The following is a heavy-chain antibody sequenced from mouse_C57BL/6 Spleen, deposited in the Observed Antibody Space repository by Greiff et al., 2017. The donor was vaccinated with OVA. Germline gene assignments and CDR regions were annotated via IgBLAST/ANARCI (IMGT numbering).Heavy chain of an antibody. J-gene: IGHJ3*01. D-gene: IGHD1-1*01. CDR1: GYTFTDHT. CDR3: AYYYGSSSAWFAY. CDR2: IYPRDGST. Sequence: QVQLQQSDAELVKPGASVKISCKVSGYTFTDHTIHWMKQRPEQGLEWIGYIYPRDGSTKYNEKFKGKATLTADKSSSTAYMQLNSLTSEDSAVYVCAYYYGSSSAWFAYWGQGTLVTVSA. V-gene: IGHV1-78*01.